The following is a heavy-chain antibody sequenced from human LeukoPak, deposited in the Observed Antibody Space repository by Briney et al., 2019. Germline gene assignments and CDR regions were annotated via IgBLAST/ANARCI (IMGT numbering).Heavy chain of an antibody. CDR2: ISYDESNK. CDR1: GFTFSSYG. J-gene: IGHJ5*02. D-gene: IGHD6-19*01. Sequence: GRSLRLSCAASGFTFSSYGMHWVRQAPGKGLEWVAAISYDESNKYYADSVKGRFTISRDNSKNSLYLQMNSLRAEDTAVYYCAKSVAGNLNWFDPWGQGTLVTVSS. V-gene: IGHV3-30*18. CDR3: AKSVAGNLNWFDP.